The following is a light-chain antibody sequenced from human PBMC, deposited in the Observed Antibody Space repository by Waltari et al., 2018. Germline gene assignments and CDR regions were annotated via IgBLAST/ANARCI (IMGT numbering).Light chain of an antibody. Sequence: EIVLTQSPGTLSLSPGERATLSCRASQSVSSSYLAWYQQKPGQAPRLLIYCASSRATGIPDRFSGSGSVTVFTLTISRLEPEDFAVYYCQQYGSSLRTFGQGTKVEIK. J-gene: IGKJ1*01. CDR1: QSVSSSY. CDR2: CAS. V-gene: IGKV3-20*01. CDR3: QQYGSSLRT.